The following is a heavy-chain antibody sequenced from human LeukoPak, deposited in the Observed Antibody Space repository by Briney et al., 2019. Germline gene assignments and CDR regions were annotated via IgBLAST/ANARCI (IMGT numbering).Heavy chain of an antibody. V-gene: IGHV5-10-1*01. Sequence: GESLKISCKGSGYSFTSYWICWVRQMPGKGLEWMGRIDPSDSYITYSPSFQGHVTISTDKSISTAYLQWSSLKASDTAMYYCARRLAAAATGNAFDIWGQGTMVTVSS. CDR1: GYSFTSYW. D-gene: IGHD6-13*01. CDR2: IDPSDSYI. CDR3: ARRLAAAATGNAFDI. J-gene: IGHJ3*02.